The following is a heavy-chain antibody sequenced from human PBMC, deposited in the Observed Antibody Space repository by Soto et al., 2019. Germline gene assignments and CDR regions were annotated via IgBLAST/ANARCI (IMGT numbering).Heavy chain of an antibody. D-gene: IGHD3-16*01. CDR1: GDRVSDISLG. V-gene: IGHV6-1*01. J-gene: IGHJ6*02. CDR2: TYFRSKWYN. CDR3: ARDLGFGSHYYYGMDV. Sequence: SQTLSLTCAISGDRVSDISLGWNWIRQSPSRGLEWLARTYFRSKWYNDFAVSVKSRITINPDTSKNQFSLQLNSVTPEDTAVYYCARDLGFGSHYYYGMDVWGQGTTVTVSS.